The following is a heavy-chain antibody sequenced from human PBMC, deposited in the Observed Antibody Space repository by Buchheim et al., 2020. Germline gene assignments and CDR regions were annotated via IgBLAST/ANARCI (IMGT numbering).Heavy chain of an antibody. Sequence: QVQLVQSGGEVKKPGASVKVSCKASGYTFTSYGISWVRQAPGQGLEWMGWISAYNGDTRYAQNLQGRVTVTKDTSTSTVYMVLTGLRFDDTAVYYCARNPPSGSPTRFWFFDLWGRGTL. D-gene: IGHD1-26*01. CDR3: ARNPPSGSPTRFWFFDL. CDR1: GYTFTSYG. J-gene: IGHJ2*01. CDR2: ISAYNGDT. V-gene: IGHV1-18*01.